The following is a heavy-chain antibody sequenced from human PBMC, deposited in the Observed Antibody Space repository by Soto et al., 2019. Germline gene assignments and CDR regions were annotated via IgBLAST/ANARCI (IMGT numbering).Heavy chain of an antibody. CDR2: INHSGST. J-gene: IGHJ3*02. CDR1: GGSFSGYY. V-gene: IGHV4-34*01. D-gene: IGHD3-3*01. Sequence: SETLSLTCAVYGGSFSGYYWSWIRQPPGKGLEWIGEINHSGSTNYNPSLKSRVTISVDTSKNQFSLKLSSVTAADTAVYYCARPYDFWSGYYAFDISGQGTMVTVSS. CDR3: ARPYDFWSGYYAFDI.